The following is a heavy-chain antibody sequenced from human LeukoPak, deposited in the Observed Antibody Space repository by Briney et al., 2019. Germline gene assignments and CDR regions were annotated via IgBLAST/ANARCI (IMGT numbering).Heavy chain of an antibody. Sequence: PSQTLSLTCTVSGGSISSGDYYWSWIRQPPGKGLEWIGYIYYSGSTYYNPSLKSRVTISVDTSKNQFSLKLSSVTAADTAVYYCARGSPGYYYYMDVWGKGTTVTGSS. J-gene: IGHJ6*03. CDR1: GGSISSGDYY. V-gene: IGHV4-30-4*08. CDR3: ARGSPGYYYYMDV. CDR2: IYYSGST.